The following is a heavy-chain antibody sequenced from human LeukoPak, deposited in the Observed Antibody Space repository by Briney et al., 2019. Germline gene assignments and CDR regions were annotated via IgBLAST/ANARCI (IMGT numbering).Heavy chain of an antibody. J-gene: IGHJ4*02. CDR2: INHSGST. Sequence: SGTLSLTCAVYGGSFSGYYWSWIRQPPGKGLEWIGEINHSGSTNYNPSLKSRVTISVDTSKNQFSLKLSSVTAADTAVYYCARINTAMADAFDYWGQGTLVTVSS. CDR3: ARINTAMADAFDY. V-gene: IGHV4-34*01. D-gene: IGHD5-18*01. CDR1: GGSFSGYY.